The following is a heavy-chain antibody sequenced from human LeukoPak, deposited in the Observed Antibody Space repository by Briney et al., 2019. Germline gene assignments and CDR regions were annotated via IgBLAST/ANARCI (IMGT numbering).Heavy chain of an antibody. CDR1: GYTFTNYW. Sequence: GEYLKISCKGSGYTFTNYWIGWVRQMPGKGLEWMGIIYPSDSDTRYSPSFQGQVTISADKPITTAYLQWRSLKSSDTAMYYCARGRTVDYWGQGTLVTVST. J-gene: IGHJ4*02. V-gene: IGHV5-51*01. CDR2: IYPSDSDT. CDR3: ARGRTVDY.